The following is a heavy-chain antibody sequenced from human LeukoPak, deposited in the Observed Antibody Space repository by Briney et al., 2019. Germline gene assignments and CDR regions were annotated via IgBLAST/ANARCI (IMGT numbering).Heavy chain of an antibody. D-gene: IGHD3-3*01. CDR1: GFTFSSYG. Sequence: TGGSLRLSCAASGFTFSSYGMHWVRQAPGKGLEWVAVISYDGSNKYYADSVKGRFTISRDNSKNTLYLQMNSLRAEDTAVYYCAKDQEYYDFRSGFIYYYYYYGMDVWGQGTTVTVSS. J-gene: IGHJ6*02. CDR2: ISYDGSNK. V-gene: IGHV3-30*18. CDR3: AKDQEYYDFRSGFIYYYYYYGMDV.